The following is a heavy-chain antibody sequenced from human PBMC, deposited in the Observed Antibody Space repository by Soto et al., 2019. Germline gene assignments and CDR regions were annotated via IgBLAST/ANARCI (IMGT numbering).Heavy chain of an antibody. Sequence: SETLSLTCTVSGGSISSSSYYWGWIRQPPGKGLEWIGSIYYSGSTYYNPSLKSRVTISVDTSKNQFSLKLSSVTAADTAVYYCARQGYDFWSDEFYTPIYHPLQWGQGTLVTVSS. D-gene: IGHD3-3*01. V-gene: IGHV4-39*01. J-gene: IGHJ4*02. CDR1: GGSISSSSYY. CDR2: IYYSGST. CDR3: ARQGYDFWSDEFYTPIYHPLQ.